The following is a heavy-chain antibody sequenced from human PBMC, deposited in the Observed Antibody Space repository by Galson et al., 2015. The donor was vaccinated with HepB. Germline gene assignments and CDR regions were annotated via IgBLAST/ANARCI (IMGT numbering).Heavy chain of an antibody. CDR2: IIPILGIA. J-gene: IGHJ4*02. CDR1: GGTFSSYT. D-gene: IGHD2-15*01. CDR3: AREGGGYCSGGSCYG. Sequence: SVKVSCKASGGTFSSYTISWVRQAPGQGLEWMGRIIPILGIANYAQKFQGRVTITADKSTSTAYMELSSLRSEDTAVYYCAREGGGYCSGGSCYGWGQGTLVTVSS. V-gene: IGHV1-69*04.